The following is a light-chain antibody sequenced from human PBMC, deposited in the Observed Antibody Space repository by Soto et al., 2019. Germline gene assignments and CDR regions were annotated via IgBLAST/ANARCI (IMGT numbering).Light chain of an antibody. CDR1: NSNIEHNY. J-gene: IGLJ2*01. V-gene: IGLV1-51*01. Sequence: QSVLTQAPSVSAAPGQKVTISCSGSNSNIEHNYVSWYQQFPGTAPTLLIYDNDHRPSDIPDRFSGSKSGTSATLAITGLQTGDEADYYCVTWDNIVSSVVFGGGTKVTVL. CDR3: VTWDNIVSSVV. CDR2: DND.